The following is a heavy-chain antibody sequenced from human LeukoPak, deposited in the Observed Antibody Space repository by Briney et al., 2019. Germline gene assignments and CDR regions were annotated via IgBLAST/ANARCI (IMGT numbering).Heavy chain of an antibody. CDR3: ARLDSSSWDDY. CDR1: GYTFTGYY. CDR2: INHNSGGT. V-gene: IGHV1-2*02. D-gene: IGHD6-13*01. Sequence: ASVKVSCKASGYTFTGYYMHWVRQAPGQGLEWMGWINHNSGGTNYAQKFQGRVTMTRDTSISTAYMELSRLRSDDTAVYYCARLDSSSWDDYWGQGTLVTVSS. J-gene: IGHJ4*02.